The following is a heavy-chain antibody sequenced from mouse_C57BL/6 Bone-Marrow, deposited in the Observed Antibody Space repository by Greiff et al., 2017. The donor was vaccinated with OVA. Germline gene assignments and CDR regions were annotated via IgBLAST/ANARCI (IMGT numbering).Heavy chain of an antibody. D-gene: IGHD2-2*01. CDR1: GFNIKDDY. CDR3: TTGGYDERFAY. J-gene: IGHJ3*01. CDR2: IDPENGDT. Sequence: VQLQQSGAELVRPGASVKLSCTASGFNIKDDYMHWVKQRPEQGLEWIGWIDPENGDTESASKFQGKATITADTSSNTAYLQLSSLTSEDTAVYYCTTGGYDERFAYWGQGTLVTVSA. V-gene: IGHV14-4*01.